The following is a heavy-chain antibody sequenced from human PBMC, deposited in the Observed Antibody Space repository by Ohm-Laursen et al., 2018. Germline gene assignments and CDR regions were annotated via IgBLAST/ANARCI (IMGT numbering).Heavy chain of an antibody. V-gene: IGHV3-23*01. CDR3: ARMRSGAVFGVAHFDY. Sequence: SLRLSCAASGFTFSNFAMSWVRQAPGKGLEWVSTISGSGGSTYYADSVKGRFTISRDNSKNTLYVQMNSLRAEDTAVYYCARMRSGAVFGVAHFDYWGQGTLVTVSS. J-gene: IGHJ4*02. D-gene: IGHD3-3*01. CDR2: ISGSGGST. CDR1: GFTFSNFA.